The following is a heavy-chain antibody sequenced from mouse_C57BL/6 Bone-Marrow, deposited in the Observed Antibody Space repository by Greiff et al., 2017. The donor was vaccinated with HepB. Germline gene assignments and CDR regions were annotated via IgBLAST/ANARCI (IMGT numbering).Heavy chain of an antibody. CDR2: ISYDGSN. CDR3: ARETGTNWYFDV. CDR1: GYSITSGYY. J-gene: IGHJ1*03. Sequence: EVHLVESGPGLVKPSQSLSLTCSVTGYSITSGYYWNWIRQFPGNKLEWMGYISYDGSNNYNPSLKNRISITRDTSKNQFFLKLNSVTTEDTATYYCARETGTNWYFDVWGTGTTVTVSS. D-gene: IGHD4-1*01. V-gene: IGHV3-6*01.